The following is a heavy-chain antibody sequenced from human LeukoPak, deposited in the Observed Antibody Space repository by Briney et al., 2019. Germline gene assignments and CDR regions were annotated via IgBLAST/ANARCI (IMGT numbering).Heavy chain of an antibody. D-gene: IGHD6-19*01. V-gene: IGHV3-15*01. CDR1: GFSVSRAW. CDR3: TTGYSSDWYY. CDR2: IKSKTDGGKT. Sequence: GGSLRLSCAASGASGFSVSRAWMNWVRQAPGKGLEWVGHIKSKTDGGKTDYAAPVKGRFIISRDDSKNTLYLQMNSLKTEDTAVYYCTTGYSSDWYYWGQGTLVTVSS. J-gene: IGHJ4*02.